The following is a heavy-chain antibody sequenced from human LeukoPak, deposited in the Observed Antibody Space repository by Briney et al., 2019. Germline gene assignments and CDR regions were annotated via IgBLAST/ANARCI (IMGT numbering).Heavy chain of an antibody. CDR2: VSGSGGST. Sequence: GGSLRLSCAASGFTFSSYAMSWVRQASGKGLEWVSHVSGSGGSTYYADSVKGRFTISRDNSKNALYLQMNSLRGDDTAVYYCAERTDVLTGYYNAWGLGTLVTVSS. V-gene: IGHV3-23*01. D-gene: IGHD3-9*01. CDR3: AERTDVLTGYYNA. CDR1: GFTFSSYA. J-gene: IGHJ5*02.